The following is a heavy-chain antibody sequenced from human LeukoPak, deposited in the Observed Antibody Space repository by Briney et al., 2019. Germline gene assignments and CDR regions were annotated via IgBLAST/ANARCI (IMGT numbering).Heavy chain of an antibody. J-gene: IGHJ4*02. CDR2: INAGNGNT. D-gene: IGHD2-15*01. CDR3: ARDGIRYCSGGRCCPFVY. CDR1: GYTFTSYA. Sequence: ASVKVSCKASGYTFTSYAMHWVRQAPGQRLEWMGWINAGNGNTKYSQKFQGRVTITRDTSASTAYMELSSLRSEDTAVYYCARDGIRYCSGGRCCPFVYWGQGTLVTVSS. V-gene: IGHV1-3*01.